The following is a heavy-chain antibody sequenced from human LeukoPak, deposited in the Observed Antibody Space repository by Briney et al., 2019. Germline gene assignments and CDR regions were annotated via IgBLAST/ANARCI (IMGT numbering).Heavy chain of an antibody. Sequence: KPSETLSLTCTVSGGSISSYYWSWIRQPPGKELEWIGYIYYSGSTNYNPSLKSRVTISVDTSKNQFSLKLSSVTAADTAVYYCARHKYSPDAFDIWGQGTMVTVSS. J-gene: IGHJ3*02. CDR2: IYYSGST. CDR3: ARHKYSPDAFDI. D-gene: IGHD5-12*01. V-gene: IGHV4-59*08. CDR1: GGSISSYY.